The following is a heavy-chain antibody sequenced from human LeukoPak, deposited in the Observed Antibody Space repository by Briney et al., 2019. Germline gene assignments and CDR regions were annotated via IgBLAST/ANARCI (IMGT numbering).Heavy chain of an antibody. J-gene: IGHJ3*02. D-gene: IGHD3-10*01. V-gene: IGHV4-4*02. Sequence: PSGTLSLTCAVSGGSISSSNWWSWVRQPPGKGLEWIGEIYHSGSTNYNPSLKSRVTISVDTSKNQFSLKLSSVTAADTAVYYCARHRNRGFGAFDIWGQGTMVTVSS. CDR3: ARHRNRGFGAFDI. CDR2: IYHSGST. CDR1: GGSISSSNW.